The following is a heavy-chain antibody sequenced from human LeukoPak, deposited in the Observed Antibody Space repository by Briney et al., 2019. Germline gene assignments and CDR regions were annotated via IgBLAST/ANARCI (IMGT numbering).Heavy chain of an antibody. CDR2: IRYDGSNK. Sequence: GGSLRLSCAASGFTFSSYGMHWVRQAPGKGLEWVAFIRYDGSNKYYADSVKGRFTISRDNSKNTLYLQMNSLRAEDTAVYCCAKEGSSWPKNPFDYWGQGTLVT. D-gene: IGHD6-13*01. CDR3: AKEGSSWPKNPFDY. J-gene: IGHJ4*02. V-gene: IGHV3-30*02. CDR1: GFTFSSYG.